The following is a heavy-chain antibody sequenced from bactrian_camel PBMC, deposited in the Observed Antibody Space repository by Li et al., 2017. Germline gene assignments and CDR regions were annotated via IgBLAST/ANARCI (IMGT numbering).Heavy chain of an antibody. CDR2: IDNDGET. Sequence: HVQLVESGGGSVQPGGSLTLSCAASKFTASTGCMGWFRQAPGKEREEVAHIDNDGETTYADSVKGRFTISKDNAKNSVYLQMNSLKLEDTAMYYCAADSAHIVVAVT. V-gene: IGHV3S53*01. CDR1: KFTASTGC. D-gene: IGHD2*01.